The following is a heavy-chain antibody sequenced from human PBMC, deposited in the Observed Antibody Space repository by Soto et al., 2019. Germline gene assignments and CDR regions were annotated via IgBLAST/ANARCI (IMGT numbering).Heavy chain of an antibody. J-gene: IGHJ4*02. V-gene: IGHV3-30-3*01. CDR2: ISYDGSNK. D-gene: IGHD1-26*01. Sequence: GGSLRLSCAASGFTFSSYAMHWVRQAPGKGLEWVAVISYDGSNKYYADSVKGRFTISRDNSKNTLYLQMNSLRAEDTAVYYCAREWAFWGQGTLVTVSS. CDR1: GFTFSSYA. CDR3: AREWAF.